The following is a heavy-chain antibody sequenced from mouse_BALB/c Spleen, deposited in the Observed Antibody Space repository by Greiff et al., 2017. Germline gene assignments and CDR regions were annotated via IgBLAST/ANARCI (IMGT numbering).Heavy chain of an antibody. V-gene: IGHV2-9*02. CDR2: IWAGGST. J-gene: IGHJ4*01. CDR3: ARDRGWLLYAMDY. Sequence: QVQLKQSGPGLVAPSQSLSITCTVSGFSLTSYGVHWVRQPPGKGLEWLGVIWAGGSTNYNSALMSRLSISKDNSKSQVFLKMNSLQTDDTAMYYCARDRGWLLYAMDYWGQGTSVTVSS. D-gene: IGHD2-3*01. CDR1: GFSLTSYG.